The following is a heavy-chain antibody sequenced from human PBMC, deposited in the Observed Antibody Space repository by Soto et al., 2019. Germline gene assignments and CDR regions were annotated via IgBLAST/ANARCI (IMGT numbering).Heavy chain of an antibody. CDR1: GGSIISSNW. Sequence: QVQLQESGPGLVKPSGTLSLTCTVSGGSIISSNWWSWVRQPPGKGLEWIGEIYHSGSKNYDPSLKSRVTISVDKSKNQFSLKLTSVTAADTAIYYCARERYGSGSTFDYWGQGTLVTVSS. D-gene: IGHD3-10*01. CDR2: IYHSGSK. V-gene: IGHV4-4*02. J-gene: IGHJ4*02. CDR3: ARERYGSGSTFDY.